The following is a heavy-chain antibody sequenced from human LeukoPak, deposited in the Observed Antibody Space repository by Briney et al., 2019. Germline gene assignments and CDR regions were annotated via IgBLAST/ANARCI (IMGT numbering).Heavy chain of an antibody. CDR3: AGIAVAGNDY. D-gene: IGHD6-19*01. Sequence: PGRSLRLSCAASGFTFSSYGMHWVRQAPGKGLVGVAVISYDGSNKYYADSVKGRFTISRDNSKNTLYLQMNSLRAEDTAVYYCAGIAVAGNDYWGQGTLVTVSS. CDR2: ISYDGSNK. V-gene: IGHV3-30*03. J-gene: IGHJ4*02. CDR1: GFTFSSYG.